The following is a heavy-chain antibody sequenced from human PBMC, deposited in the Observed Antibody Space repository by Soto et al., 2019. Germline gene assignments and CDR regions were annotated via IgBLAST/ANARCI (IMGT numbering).Heavy chain of an antibody. D-gene: IGHD5-12*01. V-gene: IGHV3-23*01. CDR3: ARDHHRYSGYDYVDY. CDR1: GFTFSSYA. Sequence: PGGSLRLSCAASGFTFSSYAMSWVRQAPGKGLEWVSAISSSGGNTYYADSVKGRFTISRDNAKNSLYLQMNSLRAEDTAVYYCARDHHRYSGYDYVDYWGQGTLVTVSS. CDR2: ISSSGGNT. J-gene: IGHJ4*02.